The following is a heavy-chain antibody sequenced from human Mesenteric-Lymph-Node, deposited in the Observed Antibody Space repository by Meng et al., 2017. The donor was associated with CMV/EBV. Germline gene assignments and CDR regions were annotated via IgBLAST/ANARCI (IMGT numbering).Heavy chain of an antibody. D-gene: IGHD2-15*01. V-gene: IGHV1-46*01. CDR1: SYY. CDR3: ARDLGYCSGGSCYSVNYFDY. CDR2: INPSGGST. J-gene: IGHJ4*02. Sequence: SYYMHWVRQAPGQGLEWMGIINPSGGSTSYAQKFQGRVIMTRDTSTSTVYMELSSLRSEDTAVYYCARDLGYCSGGSCYSVNYFDYWGQGTLVTVSS.